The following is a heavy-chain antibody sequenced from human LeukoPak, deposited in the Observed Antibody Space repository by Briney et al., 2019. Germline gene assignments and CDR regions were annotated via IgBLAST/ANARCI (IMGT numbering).Heavy chain of an antibody. Sequence: KPGGSLRLSCAASGFTFSDYYMSWIRQAPGKGLEWVSYISSSGSTIYYADSVKGRFTISRDNSKNTLYLQMNSLRAEDTAVYYCAKVTGHGYQLPDYWGQGTLVTVSS. CDR3: AKVTGHGYQLPDY. CDR2: ISSSGSTI. CDR1: GFTFSDYY. J-gene: IGHJ4*02. V-gene: IGHV3-11*01. D-gene: IGHD2-2*01.